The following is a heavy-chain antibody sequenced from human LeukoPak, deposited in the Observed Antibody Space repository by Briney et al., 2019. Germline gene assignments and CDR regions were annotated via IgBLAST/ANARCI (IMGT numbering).Heavy chain of an antibody. V-gene: IGHV4-59*01. D-gene: IGHD4-17*01. CDR1: GGSISSYY. CDR2: IYYSGST. CDR3: ARLSNGDTANY. Sequence: SETLSLTCTVSGGSISSYYWSWIRQPPGKGLEWIGYIYYSGSTNYNPSLKSRVTISVDTSKNQFSLKLSSVTAADTAVYYCARLSNGDTANYWGQGTLVTVSS. J-gene: IGHJ4*02.